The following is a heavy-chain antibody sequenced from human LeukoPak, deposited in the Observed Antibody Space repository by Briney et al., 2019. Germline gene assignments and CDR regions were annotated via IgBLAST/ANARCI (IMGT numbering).Heavy chain of an antibody. CDR2: IIGSGGST. CDR3: AKGSGRSGWYNWSDP. D-gene: IGHD6-19*01. V-gene: IGHV3-23*01. Sequence: GGSLRLSCAASGFTFSSYAMSWVRQAPGNGREWVSAIIGSGGSTYYADSVKGRFTISRDNSKNTLYLQMNSLRAEDTAVYYCAKGSGRSGWYNWSDPWGQRTLVTASS. J-gene: IGHJ5*02. CDR1: GFTFSSYA.